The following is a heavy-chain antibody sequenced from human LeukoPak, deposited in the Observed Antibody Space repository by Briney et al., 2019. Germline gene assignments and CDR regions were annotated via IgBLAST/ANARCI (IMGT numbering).Heavy chain of an antibody. Sequence: LAGGTLRLSCAASEFTFSSCAMQWVRKPPGKGLVWVSRINSDGSSTSYADSVKGRFTISRDNAKNTLYLQMNSLRAEDTAVYYCARDRIRRYYFDYWGQGTLVTVSS. CDR1: EFTFSSCA. D-gene: IGHD3-10*01. J-gene: IGHJ4*02. CDR3: ARDRIRRYYFDY. CDR2: INSDGSST. V-gene: IGHV3-74*01.